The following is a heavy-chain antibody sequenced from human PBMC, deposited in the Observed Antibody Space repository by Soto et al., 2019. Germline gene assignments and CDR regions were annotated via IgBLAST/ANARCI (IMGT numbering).Heavy chain of an antibody. D-gene: IGHD5-12*01. V-gene: IGHV3-30*18. CDR1: GFTFSSYG. J-gene: IGHJ4*02. CDR3: AKSVDIVAYFDY. Sequence: GGSLRLSCAASGFTFSSYGMHWFRQAPGKGLEWVAVISYDGSNKYYADSVKGRFTISRDNSKNTLYLQMNSLRAEDTAVYYCAKSVDIVAYFDYWGQGTLVTVSS. CDR2: ISYDGSNK.